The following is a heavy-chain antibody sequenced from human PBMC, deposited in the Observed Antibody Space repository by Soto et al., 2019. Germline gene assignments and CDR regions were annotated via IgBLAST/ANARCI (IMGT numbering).Heavy chain of an antibody. J-gene: IGHJ4*02. CDR1: GVTFSSYA. Sequence: VSLRLSCAASGVTFSSYAMSWVRQAPGKGLEWVSGINGVGRSTYYADSVKGRFTISRDNLRNTLYLEMNSLGVGDTAVYYCAKDQTEWELRAFDNWGQGTLVTVSS. D-gene: IGHD1-26*01. CDR2: INGVGRST. CDR3: AKDQTEWELRAFDN. V-gene: IGHV3-23*01.